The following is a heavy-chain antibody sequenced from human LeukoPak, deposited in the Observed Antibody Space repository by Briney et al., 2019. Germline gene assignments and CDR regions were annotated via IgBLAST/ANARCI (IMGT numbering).Heavy chain of an antibody. CDR2: ISSSGSTI. Sequence: GGSLRLSCAASGFTFSDYYMSWIRQAPGKGLEWVSYISSSGSTIYYADSVKGRFTISRDNAKNSLYLQMSSLRAEDTAVYYCARDGALAQNYYDFWGGFLHNWFDPWGQGTLVTVSS. CDR3: ARDGALAQNYYDFWGGFLHNWFDP. J-gene: IGHJ5*02. V-gene: IGHV3-11*01. CDR1: GFTFSDYY. D-gene: IGHD3-3*01.